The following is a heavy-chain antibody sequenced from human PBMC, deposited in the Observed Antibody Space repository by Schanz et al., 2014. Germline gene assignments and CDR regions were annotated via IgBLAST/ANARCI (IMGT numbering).Heavy chain of an antibody. V-gene: IGHV3-74*02. CDR1: GFSFSDYG. CDR2: TSNDGSFT. J-gene: IGHJ3*02. D-gene: IGHD6-19*01. CDR3: AKCIGWYGRCAFDI. Sequence: EVQLVESGGGVVQPGRSLRLSCAGSGFSFSDYGMHWVRQAPGRGLEWVSRTSNDGSFTTFADSVKGRFTISRDNAKNTLYLQMNSLRAEDTAVYYCAKCIGWYGRCAFDIWGQGTMVTVSS.